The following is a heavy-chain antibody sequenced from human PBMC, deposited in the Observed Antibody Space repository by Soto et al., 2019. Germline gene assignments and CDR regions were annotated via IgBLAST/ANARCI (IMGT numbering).Heavy chain of an antibody. CDR1: GFTFSSYA. V-gene: IGHV3-23*01. D-gene: IGHD3-10*01. CDR2: ISGSGGST. J-gene: IGHJ4*02. Sequence: EVQLLESGGGLVQPGGSLRLSCAASGFTFSSYAMSWVRQAPGKGLEWVSAISGSGGSTYYADSVKGRFTISRDNSKNPLDLQMNSLRAEDTAVYYCAKGGGMWVRGVICYWGQGTLVTVSS. CDR3: AKGGGMWVRGVICY.